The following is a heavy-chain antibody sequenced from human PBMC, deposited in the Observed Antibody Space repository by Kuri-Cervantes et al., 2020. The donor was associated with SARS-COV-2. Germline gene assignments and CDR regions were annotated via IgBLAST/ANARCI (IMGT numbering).Heavy chain of an antibody. V-gene: IGHV1-2*04. J-gene: IGHJ5*02. CDR2: INPNSGGT. CDR3: ARGARITILGVLIGGRENPFFDP. CDR1: GYTFTGYY. D-gene: IGHD3-3*01. Sequence: ASVKVSCKASGYTFTGYYIHWVRQAPGERLEWMGWINPNSGGTKYAQKFEGWVTLTRDTFIATAYMEVSRLRSDDTAVYYCARGARITILGVLIGGRENPFFDPWGQGTQVTVSS.